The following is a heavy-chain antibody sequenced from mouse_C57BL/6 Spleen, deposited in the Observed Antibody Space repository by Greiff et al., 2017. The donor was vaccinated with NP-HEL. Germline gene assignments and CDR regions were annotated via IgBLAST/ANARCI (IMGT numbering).Heavy chain of an antibody. Sequence: QVQLQQPGAELVMPGASVKLSCKASGYTFTSYWMHWVKQRPGQGLEWIGEIDPSDSYTNYNQKFKGKSTLTVDKSSSTAYMQLSSLTSEDSAVYYCARRYCYFDYWGQGTTLTVSS. D-gene: IGHD1-1*01. CDR2: IDPSDSYT. CDR1: GYTFTSYW. J-gene: IGHJ2*01. CDR3: ARRYCYFDY. V-gene: IGHV1-69*01.